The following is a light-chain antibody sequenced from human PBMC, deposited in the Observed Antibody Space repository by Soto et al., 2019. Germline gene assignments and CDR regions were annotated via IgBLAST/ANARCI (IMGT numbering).Light chain of an antibody. J-gene: IGKJ1*01. Sequence: EIVLTQSPGTLSLSPGERATLSCRASQSVSNNYLAWYQQKPGQAPRLLIYGASNRATGIPARFSGSGSGTDFTLTISSLEPEDFAVYYCQQRSNWGWTFGQGTKVDIK. CDR2: GAS. CDR3: QQRSNWGWT. CDR1: QSVSNNY. V-gene: IGKV3-11*01.